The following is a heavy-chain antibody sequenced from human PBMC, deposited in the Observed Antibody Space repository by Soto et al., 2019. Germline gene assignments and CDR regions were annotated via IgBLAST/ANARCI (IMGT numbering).Heavy chain of an antibody. CDR2: MNPNSGNT. J-gene: IGHJ6*02. CDR1: GYTFTSYD. Sequence: QVQLVQSGAEVKKPGASVKVSCKASGYTFTSYDINWVRQATGQGLEWMGWMNPNSGNTGYAQKFQGRVTMTRNTSISTAYMELSSLRSEDTAVYYCARAYYDSSGYYYYYYGMDVWCPGTTVTVSS. D-gene: IGHD3-22*01. CDR3: ARAYYDSSGYYYYYYGMDV. V-gene: IGHV1-8*01.